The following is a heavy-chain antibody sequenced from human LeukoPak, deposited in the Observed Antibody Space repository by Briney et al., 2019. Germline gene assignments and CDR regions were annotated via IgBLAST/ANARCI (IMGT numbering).Heavy chain of an antibody. CDR1: GFTF. CDR3: YGANAEH. D-gene: IGHD4-23*01. J-gene: IGHJ1*01. CDR2: TNTDGSST. Sequence: PGGSLRLSCAASGFTFQAPGKGLVWVSGTNTDGSSTMYADSVKGRFTIARDNAKNTLYQEMNSLRAEDTAVYYCYGANAEHWGQGTLVTVSS. V-gene: IGHV3-74*03.